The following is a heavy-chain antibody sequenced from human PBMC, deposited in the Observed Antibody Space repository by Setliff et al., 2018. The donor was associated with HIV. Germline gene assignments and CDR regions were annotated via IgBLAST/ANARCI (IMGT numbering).Heavy chain of an antibody. Sequence: PSETLSLTCAVSGASISSGNWWSWVRQSPGKGLEWIGEIFHTGSTNYNPSLKSRVTISVDTSKNHFSLNVSSLTAADTALYFCARLMPNWDYFDYWGQGTQVTSP. J-gene: IGHJ4*02. CDR3: ARLMPNWDYFDY. CDR1: GASISSGNW. CDR2: IFHTGST. V-gene: IGHV4-4*02. D-gene: IGHD2-2*01.